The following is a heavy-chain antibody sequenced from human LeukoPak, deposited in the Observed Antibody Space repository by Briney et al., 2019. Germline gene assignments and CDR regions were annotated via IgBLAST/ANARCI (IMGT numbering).Heavy chain of an antibody. CDR2: IYYSGST. D-gene: IGHD3-3*01. J-gene: IGHJ5*02. Sequence: PSETLSLTCTVSGGSISTSSYYWGWIRQPPGKGLECIGNIYYSGSTYYNPSLKSRVTISVDTSKNQFSLKLSSVTAADTAVYYCARDHPANLASRLFDPWGQGTLVTVSS. CDR3: ARDHPANLASRLFDP. CDR1: GGSISTSSYY. V-gene: IGHV4-39*07.